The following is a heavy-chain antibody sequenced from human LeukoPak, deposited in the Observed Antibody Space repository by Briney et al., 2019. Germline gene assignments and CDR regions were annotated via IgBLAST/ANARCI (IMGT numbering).Heavy chain of an antibody. V-gene: IGHV3-74*01. D-gene: IGHD6-13*01. CDR1: GFTFSSYW. CDR3: ARGSSRPGWFDP. J-gene: IGHJ5*02. CDR2: INTDGSST. Sequence: PGGPLRLSCAASGFTFSSYWMHWVRQAPGKGLVWVSRINTDGSSTSYADSVKGRFTISRDNAKNTLYLQMNSLRAEDTAVYYCARGSSRPGWFDPWGQGTLVTVSS.